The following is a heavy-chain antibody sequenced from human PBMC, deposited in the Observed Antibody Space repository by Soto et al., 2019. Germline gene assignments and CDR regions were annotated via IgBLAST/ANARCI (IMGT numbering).Heavy chain of an antibody. CDR2: INHSGST. CDR3: ARGMYSSSWYYFDY. D-gene: IGHD6-13*01. V-gene: IGHV4-34*01. J-gene: IGHJ4*02. Sequence: SETLSLTXAVYGGSFSGYYWSWIRQPPGKGLEWIGEINHSGSTNYNPSLKSRVTISVDTSKNQFSLKLSSVTAADTAVYYCARGMYSSSWYYFDYWGQGTLVTVSS. CDR1: GGSFSGYY.